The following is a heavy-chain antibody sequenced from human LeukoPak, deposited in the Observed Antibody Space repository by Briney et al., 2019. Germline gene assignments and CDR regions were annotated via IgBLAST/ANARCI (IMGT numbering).Heavy chain of an antibody. J-gene: IGHJ6*04. CDR3: AKTPRKGVYYGMDV. D-gene: IGHD3-16*01. CDR1: GFTFSSYG. CDR2: ISYDGSNK. V-gene: IGHV3-30*18. Sequence: PGRSLRLSCAASGFTFSSYGMHRVRQAPGKGLEWVAVISYDGSNKYYADSVKGRFTISRDNSKNTLYLQMNSLRAEDTAVYYCAKTPRKGVYYGMDVWGKGTTVTVSS.